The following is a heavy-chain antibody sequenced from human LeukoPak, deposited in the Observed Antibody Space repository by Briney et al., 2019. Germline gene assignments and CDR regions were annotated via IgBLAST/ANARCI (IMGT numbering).Heavy chain of an antibody. CDR1: GFTFSSYA. J-gene: IGHJ4*02. Sequence: PGGSLRLSCAASGFTFSSYAMSWVRQAPGKGLEWVSGISGSGGSTYYADSVKGRFTISRDNSKNTLYLQMNSLRADDTAVYYCAETGAVRPNAYYFDYWGQGTLVTVSS. V-gene: IGHV3-23*01. CDR3: AETGAVRPNAYYFDY. CDR2: ISGSGGST. D-gene: IGHD6-6*01.